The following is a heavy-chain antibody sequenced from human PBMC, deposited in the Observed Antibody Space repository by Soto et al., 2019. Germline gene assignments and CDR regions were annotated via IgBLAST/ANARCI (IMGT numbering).Heavy chain of an antibody. CDR1: GYTFTRYG. CDR2: ISAYNGNT. V-gene: IGHV1-18*04. D-gene: IGHD6-13*01. J-gene: IGHJ6*02. Sequence: ASEKVTCKASGYTFTRYGISWVRQAPGQGLEWMGWISAYNGNTNYAQKLQGRVTMTTDTSTSTAYMELRSLRSDDTAVYYCARTAAAGTPLYYYYGMDVWGQGTTVTVSS. CDR3: ARTAAAGTPLYYYYGMDV.